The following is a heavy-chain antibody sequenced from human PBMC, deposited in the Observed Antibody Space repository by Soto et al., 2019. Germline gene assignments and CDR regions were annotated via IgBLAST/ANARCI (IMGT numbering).Heavy chain of an antibody. V-gene: IGHV1-69*13. CDR1: GGTFSSYA. CDR3: ARLGYCSSTSCYLLLLYGMDV. CDR2: IIPIFGTP. Sequence: GASVKVSCKASGGTFSSYAISWVRQAPGQGLEWMGGIIPIFGTPNYAQKFQGRVTITADESTSTAYMELSSLRSEDTAVYYCARLGYCSSTSCYLLLLYGMDVWGQGPTVTVPS. J-gene: IGHJ6*02. D-gene: IGHD2-2*01.